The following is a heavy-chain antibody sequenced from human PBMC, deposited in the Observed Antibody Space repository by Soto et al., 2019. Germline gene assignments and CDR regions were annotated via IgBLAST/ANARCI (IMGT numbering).Heavy chain of an antibody. CDR1: GFTFSSYG. CDR2: IWYDGSNK. CDR3: AREKATIEILLYVFDI. V-gene: IGHV3-33*01. Sequence: GGSLRLSCAASGFTFSSYGMHWVRQAPGKGLEWVAVIWYDGSNKYYADSVKGRFTISRDNSKNTLYLQMNSLRAEDTAVYYWAREKATIEILLYVFDIWGKGKMVTVPS. J-gene: IGHJ3*02. D-gene: IGHD3-3*01.